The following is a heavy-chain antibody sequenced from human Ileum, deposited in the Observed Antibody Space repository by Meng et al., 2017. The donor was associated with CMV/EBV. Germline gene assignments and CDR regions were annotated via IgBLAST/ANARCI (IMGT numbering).Heavy chain of an antibody. V-gene: IGHV3-7*01. CDR2: IKEDGSEK. CDR1: GFKFSDYW. J-gene: IGHJ5*02. Sequence: GGSLRLSCAASGFKFSDYWMMWVRQAPGKGLEWVAPIKEDGSEKNYVDSVRGRFTISRDNAKSSLYLQLNSLRADNTAMYYCASHSGAWGRGNLVTVSS. CDR3: ASHSGA. D-gene: IGHD1-26*01.